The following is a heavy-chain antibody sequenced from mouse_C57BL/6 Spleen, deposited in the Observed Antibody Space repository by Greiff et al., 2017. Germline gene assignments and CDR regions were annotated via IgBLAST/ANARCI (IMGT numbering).Heavy chain of an antibody. CDR2: IDPSDSYP. J-gene: IGHJ2*01. CDR3: ARSSMSTIDY. Sequence: QVQLQQPGAELVMPGASVKLSCKASGYTFTSYWMHWVKQRPGQGLEWIGEIDPSDSYPNYNQKFKGKSTLTVDKSSSTAYMQLSSLTSEDSAVYYCARSSMSTIDYWGQGTTLTVSS. V-gene: IGHV1-69*01. D-gene: IGHD2-4*01. CDR1: GYTFTSYW.